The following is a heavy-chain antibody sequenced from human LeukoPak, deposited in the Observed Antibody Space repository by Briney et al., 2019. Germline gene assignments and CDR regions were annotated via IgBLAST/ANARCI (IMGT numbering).Heavy chain of an antibody. CDR1: GYTLTELS. Sequence: GASVKVSCKVSGYTLTELSMHWVRQAPGKGLEWMGGFDPEDGETIYAQKFQGRVTMTEDTSTDTAYMELSSLRSEDTAVYYCATKYVAVAGSRIWFDPWGQGTLVTVSS. CDR2: FDPEDGET. J-gene: IGHJ5*02. D-gene: IGHD6-19*01. CDR3: ATKYVAVAGSRIWFDP. V-gene: IGHV1-24*01.